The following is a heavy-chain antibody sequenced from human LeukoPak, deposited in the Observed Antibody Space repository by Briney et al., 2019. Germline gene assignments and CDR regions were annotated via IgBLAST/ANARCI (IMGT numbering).Heavy chain of an antibody. CDR2: ISFDGNNK. CDR3: AKDAVGGILYYFDP. D-gene: IGHD1-1*01. Sequence: PGGSLRLSCAASGFTFRTYGMRWVRQAPGRGLEWVAVISFDGNNKYYADSVQGRFTISRDNSKNTLYLQMNSLRAEDTAVYYCAKDAVGGILYYFDPWGQGTLVTVSS. CDR1: GFTFRTYG. J-gene: IGHJ4*02. V-gene: IGHV3-30*18.